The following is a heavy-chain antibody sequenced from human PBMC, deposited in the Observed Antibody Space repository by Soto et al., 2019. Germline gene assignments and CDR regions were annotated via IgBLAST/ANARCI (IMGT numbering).Heavy chain of an antibody. V-gene: IGHV4-39*01. J-gene: IGHJ4*02. CDR2: IYSNGNT. CDR3: ARLRIYCSGGSCYYYFDY. Sequence: SETLSLTCTVSGGSLSTSSSYWGWIRQPPGKGLEWLGNIYSNGNTYYNPSLTSRVTISVDTSKNQFSLKLSSVTAADTAVYYCARLRIYCSGGSCYYYFDYWGQGALVT. D-gene: IGHD2-15*01. CDR1: GGSLSTSSSY.